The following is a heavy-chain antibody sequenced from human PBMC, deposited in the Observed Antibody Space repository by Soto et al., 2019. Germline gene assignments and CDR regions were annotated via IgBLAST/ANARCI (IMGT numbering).Heavy chain of an antibody. Sequence: QLQLQESGSGLVKPSQTLSLTCAVSGGSISSGGYSWSWIRQPPGKGLEWIGYIYHSGSTYYNPSLKSRVXIXLDRSKNQFSLKLSSVTATDTAVYYCARATVTRVDYWGQGTLVTVSS. CDR3: ARATVTRVDY. D-gene: IGHD4-17*01. J-gene: IGHJ4*02. CDR2: IYHSGST. V-gene: IGHV4-30-2*01. CDR1: GGSISSGGYS.